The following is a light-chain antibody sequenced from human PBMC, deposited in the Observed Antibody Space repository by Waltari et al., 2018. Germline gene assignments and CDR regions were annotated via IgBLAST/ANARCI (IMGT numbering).Light chain of an antibody. V-gene: IGKV4-1*01. Sequence: DIVMTQSPESLAVSLGERATINCKSSRRLFSCFDNRNYLTWYQQKPGQPPKLLIYWASNRESGVPDRFSGSGSGTDFTLTISRLQAEDVAVYYCHQYYSIPLTFGGGTKVEIK. CDR2: WAS. J-gene: IGKJ4*01. CDR1: RRLFSCFDNRNY. CDR3: HQYYSIPLT.